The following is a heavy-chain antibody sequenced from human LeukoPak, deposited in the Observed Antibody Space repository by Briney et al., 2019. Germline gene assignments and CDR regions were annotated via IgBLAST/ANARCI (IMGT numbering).Heavy chain of an antibody. J-gene: IGHJ4*02. V-gene: IGHV6-1*01. CDR3: PRGGRGETVALFES. D-gene: IGHD6-19*01. CDR2: TYYRSKWYD. CDR1: EDSVSSNSAA. Sequence: SQTLSLTCAISEDSVSSNSAAWNWIRQSPSRGLEWLGRTYYRSKWYDDYAVSMKGRMTINPDTSKNQFSLQLNSVTPEDTAIYTLPRGGRGETVALFESWVQGTLVTVSS.